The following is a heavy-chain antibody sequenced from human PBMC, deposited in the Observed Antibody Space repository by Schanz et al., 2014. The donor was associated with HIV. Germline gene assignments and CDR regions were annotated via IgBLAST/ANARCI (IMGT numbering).Heavy chain of an antibody. V-gene: IGHV4-61*01. J-gene: IGHJ6*02. CDR1: GGSVSSGSYY. CDR3: ARGPSGGLTPSRGMDV. D-gene: IGHD1-26*01. CDR2: IYHTGGA. Sequence: QVQLQESGPGLVKPSETLSLTCTVSGGSVSSGSYYWSWIRQPPGKGLEWIGHIYHTGGASYTPSRKGRAPMSVDKSKNQFSLKLPSVPAADTAVYYCARGPSGGLTPSRGMDVWGQGTTVTVSS.